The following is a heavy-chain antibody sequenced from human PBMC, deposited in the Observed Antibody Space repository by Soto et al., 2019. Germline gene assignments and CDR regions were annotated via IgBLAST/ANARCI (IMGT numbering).Heavy chain of an antibody. V-gene: IGHV1-46*03. D-gene: IGHD6-19*01. J-gene: IGHJ5*02. CDR3: AMGSMAVAGHKSNWFDP. Sequence: GASVKVSCKASGYTFTSYYMHWVRQAPGQGLECMGIINPSGGSTSYAQKFQGRVTMTRDTSTSTVYMELSSLRSEDTAVYYCAMGSMAVAGHKSNWFDPWGQGTLVTVSS. CDR1: GYTFTSYY. CDR2: INPSGGST.